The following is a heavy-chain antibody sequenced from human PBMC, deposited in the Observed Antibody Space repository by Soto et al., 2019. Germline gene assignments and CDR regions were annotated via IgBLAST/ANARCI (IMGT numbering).Heavy chain of an antibody. V-gene: IGHV3-43D*04. CDR1: GITFDDYA. Sequence: PGGSLRLSCAASGITFDDYAMHWVRQAPGKGLEWVSLIDRDGGRPYYADSVKGRFTISRDNSKKSLFLQMNSLRPEDTALYYCAKGGGWYYYGVDVWGQGTTVTVSS. D-gene: IGHD3-16*01. J-gene: IGHJ6*02. CDR2: IDRDGGRP. CDR3: AKGGGWYYYGVDV.